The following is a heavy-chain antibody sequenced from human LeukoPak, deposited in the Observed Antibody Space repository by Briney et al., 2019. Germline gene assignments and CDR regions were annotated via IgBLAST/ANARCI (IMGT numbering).Heavy chain of an antibody. V-gene: IGHV4-59*01. D-gene: IGHD2-15*01. CDR3: ARDLGVVVAATPGWFDP. Sequence: SVTLSLTCTVSGGSISSYYWSWIRQPPGKGLEWIGYIYYSGSTNYNPSLKSRVTISVDTSKNPFSLKLSSVTAADTAVYYCARDLGVVVAATPGWFDPWGQGTLVTVSP. CDR1: GGSISSYY. CDR2: IYYSGST. J-gene: IGHJ5*02.